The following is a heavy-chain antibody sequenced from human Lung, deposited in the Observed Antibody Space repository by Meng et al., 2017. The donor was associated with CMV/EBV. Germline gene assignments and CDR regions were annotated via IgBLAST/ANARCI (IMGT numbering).Heavy chain of an antibody. CDR1: GFTFSSYA. J-gene: IGHJ4*02. Sequence: EVQLLEXXGGLVQPGXSLRLSCAASGFTFSSYAMSWVRQAPGKGLEWVSAISGSGGSTYYADSVKGRFTISRDNSKNTLYLQMNSLRAEDTAVYYCANVVVTAMRNPDYWGQGTLVTVSS. CDR2: ISGSGGST. CDR3: ANVVVTAMRNPDY. V-gene: IGHV3-23*01. D-gene: IGHD2-21*02.